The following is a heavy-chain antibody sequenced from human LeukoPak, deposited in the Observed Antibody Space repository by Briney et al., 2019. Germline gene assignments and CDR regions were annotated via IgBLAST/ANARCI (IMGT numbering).Heavy chain of an antibody. D-gene: IGHD4-11*01. CDR1: GFTFSNYG. CDR2: ISYDGSNK. CDR3: AREFVPEVTNYYYGMDV. Sequence: PGGSLRLSCEGSGFTFSNYGMHWVRQAPGKGLEWVAVISYDGSNKYYADSVKGRFTISRDNSKNTLYLQMNSLRAEDTAVYYCAREFVPEVTNYYYGMDVWGQGTTVTVSS. J-gene: IGHJ6*02. V-gene: IGHV3-30*19.